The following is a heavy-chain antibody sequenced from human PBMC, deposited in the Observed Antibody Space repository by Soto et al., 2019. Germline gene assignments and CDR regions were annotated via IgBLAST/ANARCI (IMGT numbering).Heavy chain of an antibody. V-gene: IGHV2-5*02. Sequence: QITLKESGPTLVKPTQTLTLTCTFSGFSLSTSGVGVGWIRQPPGKALEWLALIYWDDGKRYSPSLKSRLTNTKDTSKNQVVHTMTNMDPVHTATYDCPRRHRDTVGAPSAYYFDYWGQGTLGTVSS. CDR1: GFSLSTSGVG. J-gene: IGHJ4*02. CDR3: PRRHRDTVGAPSAYYFDY. D-gene: IGHD1-26*01. CDR2: IYWDDGK.